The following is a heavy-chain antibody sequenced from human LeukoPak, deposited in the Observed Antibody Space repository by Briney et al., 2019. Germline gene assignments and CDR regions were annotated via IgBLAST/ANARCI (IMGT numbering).Heavy chain of an antibody. CDR3: ARGESSGWDDFDY. Sequence: SETLSLTCTVSGGSISSYYWSWIRQPPGKGLEWIGYIYYSGSTNYNPSLKSRVTISVDTSKNQFSLKLSSVTAADTAVYYCARGESSGWDDFDYWGQGTLVTVSS. V-gene: IGHV4-59*01. CDR2: IYYSGST. CDR1: GGSISSYY. D-gene: IGHD6-19*01. J-gene: IGHJ4*02.